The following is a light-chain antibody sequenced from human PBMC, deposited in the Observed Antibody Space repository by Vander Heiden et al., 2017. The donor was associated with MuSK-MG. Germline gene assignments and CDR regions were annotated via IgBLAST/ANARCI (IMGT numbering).Light chain of an antibody. CDR3: SSYTSSSNLVV. V-gene: IGLV2-14*01. J-gene: IGLJ2*01. CDR2: DVS. Sequence: QSALTQPASVSGSPGQSIPIPCTGTSSDVGGYNYVSWYQQHPGQAPKLMIYDVSNRPSGVSNRFSGSKSGNTASLTISGLQAEDEADYYCSSYTSSSNLVVFGGGTKLTVL. CDR1: SSDVGGYNY.